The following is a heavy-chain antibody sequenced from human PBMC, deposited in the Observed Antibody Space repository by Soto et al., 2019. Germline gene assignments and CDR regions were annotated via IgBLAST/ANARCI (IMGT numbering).Heavy chain of an antibody. CDR1: GGSFSGYY. J-gene: IGHJ4*02. V-gene: IGHV4-34*01. CDR3: ARVGLAYRRDY. Sequence: QVQLQQWGAGLLKPSETLSLTCAVYGGSFSGYYWSWIRQPPGKGLEWIGEINHSGSTNYNPSLKSRVTISVDTPKNQFSLKLSSVTAADTAVYYCARVGLAYRRDYWGQGTLVTVSS. D-gene: IGHD3-16*01. CDR2: INHSGST.